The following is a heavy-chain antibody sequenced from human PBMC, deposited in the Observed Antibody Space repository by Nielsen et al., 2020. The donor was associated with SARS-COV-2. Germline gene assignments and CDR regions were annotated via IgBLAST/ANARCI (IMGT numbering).Heavy chain of an antibody. CDR3: ARDYYGDYLDAFDI. D-gene: IGHD4-17*01. CDR1: GGSFSGYY. V-gene: IGHV4-34*01. CDR2: INHSGST. J-gene: IGHJ3*02. Sequence: SETLSLTCAVYGGSFSGYYWSWIRQTPGKGLEWIGEINHSGSTNYNPSLKTRVTISVDTSKNQFSLKLSSVTAADTAVYYCARDYYGDYLDAFDIWGQGTMVTVSS.